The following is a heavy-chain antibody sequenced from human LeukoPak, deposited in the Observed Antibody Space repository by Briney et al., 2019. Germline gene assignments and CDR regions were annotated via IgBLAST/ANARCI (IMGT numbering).Heavy chain of an antibody. D-gene: IGHD5-12*01. J-gene: IGHJ5*02. CDR2: IYHSGTT. CDR3: ASGYSGLS. CDR1: GGSISNTTYS. Sequence: PSETLSLTCTVSGGSISNTTYSWGWIRQPPGRGLEWIGTIYHSGTTSYNPSLQSRVTISVDTSKMQFSLKLSSVTAADTAVYYCASGYSGLSWGQGTLVTVSS. V-gene: IGHV4-39*07.